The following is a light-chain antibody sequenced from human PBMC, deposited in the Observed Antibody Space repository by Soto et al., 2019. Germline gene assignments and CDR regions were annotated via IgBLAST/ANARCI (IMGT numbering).Light chain of an antibody. CDR1: QGISSY. CDR3: QQLNSYPLS. V-gene: IGKV1-9*01. J-gene: IGKJ4*01. Sequence: IQLTQSPSSLSASVGDRVTITCRASQGISSYLAWYQQTPGQAPKLLIYASSTLQSGVPSRFSGSGSGTDFTLTISSLQPEDFANYYCQQLNSYPLSFGGGTKVEI. CDR2: ASS.